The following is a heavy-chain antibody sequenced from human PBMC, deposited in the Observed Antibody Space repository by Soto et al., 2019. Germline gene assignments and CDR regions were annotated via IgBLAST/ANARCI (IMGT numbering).Heavy chain of an antibody. D-gene: IGHD2-2*01. V-gene: IGHV4-30-4*01. Sequence: QVQLQESGPGLVKPSQTLSLTCTVSGGSISSGDYYWSWIRQPPGKGLEWIGYIYYSGSTYYNPSLTSRVTSPGDTSKNRSSLTLSSVTAADRAVYYCARDAGGTNGTSLRDGRAVWGKGTTVTVPS. CDR3: ARDAGGTNGTSLRDGRAV. J-gene: IGHJ6*04. CDR2: IYYSGST. CDR1: GGSISSGDYY.